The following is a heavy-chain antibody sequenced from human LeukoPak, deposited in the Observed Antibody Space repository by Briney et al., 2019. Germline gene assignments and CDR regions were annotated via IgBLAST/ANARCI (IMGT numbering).Heavy chain of an antibody. CDR2: ISYDGSNK. J-gene: IGHJ4*02. D-gene: IGHD3-22*01. CDR1: GFTFSSYG. V-gene: IGHV3-30*18. CDR3: AKDRAYYYDRSGYSNYYFDY. Sequence: GGSLRLSCAASGFTFSSYGMHWVRQAPGKGLEWVAVISYDGSNKYYADSVKGRFTISRDNSKNTLYLQMNSLRAEDTAVYYCAKDRAYYYDRSGYSNYYFDYWGQGTLVTVSS.